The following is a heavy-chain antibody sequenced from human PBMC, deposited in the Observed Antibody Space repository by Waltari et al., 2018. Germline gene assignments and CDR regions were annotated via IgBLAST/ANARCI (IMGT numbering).Heavy chain of an antibody. J-gene: IGHJ3*02. CDR1: GFTFSSYA. Sequence: EVQLLESGGGLVQPGGSLRLSCAASGFTFSSYAMSWVRQAPGKGLEWVSVIYSGGSTYYADSVKGRFTISRDNSKNTLYLQMNSLRAEDTAVYYCAKDFNGRYSSNSDAFDIWGQGTMVTVSS. V-gene: IGHV3-23*03. CDR2: IYSGGST. D-gene: IGHD6-13*01. CDR3: AKDFNGRYSSNSDAFDI.